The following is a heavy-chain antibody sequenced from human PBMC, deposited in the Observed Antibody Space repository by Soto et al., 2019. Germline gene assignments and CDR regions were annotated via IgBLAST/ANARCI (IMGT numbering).Heavy chain of an antibody. CDR1: GYTFTSYG. Sequence: ASVKVSCKASGYTFTSYGISWVRQAPGQGLEWMGWISAYNGNTNYAQKLQGRVTMTTDTSTNTAYMELRSLRSDDTAVYYCARVDILLWFGELSSFDYWGQGTLVTVSS. D-gene: IGHD3-10*01. V-gene: IGHV1-18*01. CDR3: ARVDILLWFGELSSFDY. CDR2: ISAYNGNT. J-gene: IGHJ4*02.